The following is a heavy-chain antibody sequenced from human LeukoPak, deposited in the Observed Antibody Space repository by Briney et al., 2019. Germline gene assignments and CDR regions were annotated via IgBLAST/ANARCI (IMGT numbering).Heavy chain of an antibody. CDR3: AKVLTGSQDY. D-gene: IGHD7-27*01. V-gene: IGHV3-23*01. CDR1: GFTFGSYA. Sequence: GKSLRLSCAASGFTFGSYAMSWVRQAPGKGLEWASTITGGGENTYYADSVRGRFTISRDNSKTTLHLQMNGLRPEDTAVYYCAKVLTGSQDYWGQGTLVTVSS. CDR2: ITGGGENT. J-gene: IGHJ4*02.